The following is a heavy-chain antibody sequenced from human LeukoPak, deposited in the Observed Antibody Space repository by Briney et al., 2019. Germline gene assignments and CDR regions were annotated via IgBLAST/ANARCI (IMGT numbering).Heavy chain of an antibody. CDR1: GVTFSSFP. CDR3: AKDWFATTDY. Sequence: GGSLRLSRTASGVTFSSFPMNWVPHGPGKGLMWVSRSTAGETTTYADSVRGRFTSSRENAKNTVYLQMNSLRVEDTAVYYCAKDWFATTDYWGQGILVTVSS. CDR2: STAGETT. D-gene: IGHD1/OR15-1a*01. J-gene: IGHJ4*02. V-gene: IGHV3-74*01.